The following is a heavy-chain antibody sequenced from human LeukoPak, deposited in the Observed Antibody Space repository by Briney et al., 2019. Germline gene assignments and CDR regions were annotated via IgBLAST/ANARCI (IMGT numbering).Heavy chain of an antibody. V-gene: IGHV1-46*01. CDR3: ARDPDGDYYGSGSWFDP. D-gene: IGHD3-10*01. CDR2: IYPSGGST. Sequence: ASVKVSCKASGYTFTSYYMHWVRQAPGQGLEWMGIIYPSGGSTIYAQKFQGRVTMTRDTSTSTVYMELSSLRSEDTAVYYCARDPDGDYYGSGSWFDPWGQGTLVTVSS. CDR1: GYTFTSYY. J-gene: IGHJ5*02.